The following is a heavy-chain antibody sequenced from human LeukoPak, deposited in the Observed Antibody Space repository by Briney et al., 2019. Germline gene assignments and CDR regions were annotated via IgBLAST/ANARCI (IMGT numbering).Heavy chain of an antibody. J-gene: IGHJ3*02. Sequence: PSETLSLTCSVSGSSISSYYWSWIRQPAGKGLEWIGRIKNSGNTNYNPSLESRVTLSLDTSKNQFSLNLSSVTAADTAVYYCAREGSSSGWRPFDIWGQGTVVTVSS. D-gene: IGHD6-19*01. V-gene: IGHV4-4*07. CDR2: IKNSGNT. CDR1: GSSISSYY. CDR3: AREGSSSGWRPFDI.